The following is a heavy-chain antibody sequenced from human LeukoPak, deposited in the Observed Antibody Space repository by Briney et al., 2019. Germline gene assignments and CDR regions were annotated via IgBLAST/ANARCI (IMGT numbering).Heavy chain of an antibody. CDR2: IRYDGSNK. Sequence: GGSLRLSCAASGFTFSSYGMHWVRQAPGKGLEWVAFIRYDGSNKYYANSVKGRFTISRDNSKSTLYLQMNSLRAEDTAVYYCARSRFYFDYWGQGTLVTVSS. CDR3: ARSRFYFDY. CDR1: GFTFSSYG. V-gene: IGHV3-30*02. J-gene: IGHJ4*02.